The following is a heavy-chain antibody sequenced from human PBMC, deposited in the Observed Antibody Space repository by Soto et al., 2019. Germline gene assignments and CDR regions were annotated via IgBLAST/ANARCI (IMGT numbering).Heavy chain of an antibody. CDR3: AKVLVGVESVYYYYGMDV. Sequence: GGSLRLSCAASGFTFSSYAMSWVRQAPGKGLEWVSAISGSGGSTYYADSVKGRFTISRDNSKNTLYLQMNSLGAEDTAVYYCAKVLVGVESVYYYYGMDVWGQGTTVTVSS. CDR1: GFTFSSYA. J-gene: IGHJ6*02. D-gene: IGHD3-10*01. CDR2: ISGSGGST. V-gene: IGHV3-23*01.